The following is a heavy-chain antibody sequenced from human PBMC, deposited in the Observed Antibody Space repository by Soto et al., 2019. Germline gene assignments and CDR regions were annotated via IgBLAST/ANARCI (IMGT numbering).Heavy chain of an antibody. D-gene: IGHD6-13*01. Sequence: EVQLLESGGALEHPGGSLRLSCAAAGFAFSTYAMTWVRQAPGKGLEWVSVISGSGGSSYYAASVKGRFTISRDNSKNTLFLQMNGLRAEDTAVYYCAKVTKRAAAGRYEYYNYGMDVWGQWTTVTVSS. CDR2: ISGSGGSS. J-gene: IGHJ6*02. V-gene: IGHV3-23*01. CDR3: AKVTKRAAAGRYEYYNYGMDV. CDR1: GFAFSTYA.